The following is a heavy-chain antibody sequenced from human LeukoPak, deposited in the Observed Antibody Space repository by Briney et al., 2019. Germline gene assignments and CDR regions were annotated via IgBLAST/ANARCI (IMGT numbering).Heavy chain of an antibody. D-gene: IGHD3-10*01. CDR2: IYYSGST. Sequence: SETLSLTCTVSGGSVSSSSYYWGWIRQPPGKGLEWIGYIYYSGSTNYNPSLKSRVTISVDTSKNQFSLKLSSVTAADTAVYYCARDNTATYYYGSGNGPFDYWGQGTLVTVSS. V-gene: IGHV4-61*01. J-gene: IGHJ4*02. CDR1: GGSVSSSSYY. CDR3: ARDNTATYYYGSGNGPFDY.